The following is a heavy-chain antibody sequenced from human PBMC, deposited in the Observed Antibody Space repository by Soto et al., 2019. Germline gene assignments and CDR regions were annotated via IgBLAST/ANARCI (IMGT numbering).Heavy chain of an antibody. CDR3: AKSSSNWHASYFDS. V-gene: IGHV3-23*01. J-gene: IGHJ4*02. Sequence: GGSLRLSCAASGFTFSTYAMSWVRQAPGKGLEWVSTISDSGDSTYYADSVKGRFTISRDNSKNTLYLHMNRLRAEDTAPFYCAKSSSNWHASYFDSWGQGTLVTVSS. CDR2: ISDSGDST. D-gene: IGHD6-13*01. CDR1: GFTFSTYA.